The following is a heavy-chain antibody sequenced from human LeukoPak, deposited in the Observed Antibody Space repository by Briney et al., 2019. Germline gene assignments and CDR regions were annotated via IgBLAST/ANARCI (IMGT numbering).Heavy chain of an antibody. Sequence: SDTLSLTCTVSGDSISSSSYYWAWIRQPPGKGLEWIGAIYYNGRTFYNPSLESRVTISVDTSKNQFSLRLSSVTAADTALYYCARRSGRTPNYFDPWGQGTLVTVSS. V-gene: IGHV4-39*01. CDR3: ARRSGRTPNYFDP. D-gene: IGHD6-25*01. CDR1: GDSISSSSYY. CDR2: IYYNGRT. J-gene: IGHJ5*02.